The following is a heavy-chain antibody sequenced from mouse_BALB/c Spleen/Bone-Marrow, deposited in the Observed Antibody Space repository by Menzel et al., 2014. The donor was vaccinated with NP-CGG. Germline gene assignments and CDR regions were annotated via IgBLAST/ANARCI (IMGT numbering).Heavy chain of an antibody. J-gene: IGHJ2*01. D-gene: IGHD4-1*01. CDR1: GYTFTSSW. Sequence: QAQLQQFGAELVKPGAPVKLPCKASGYTFTSSWMNWEQQRPGRGLEWTGRIDPSDSATHYIKKFNDKAALNVDESSITAYVQLSSLTSEDSGVYYCARNWVCCDYWGQGTPLTVSS. CDR3: ARNWVCCDY. V-gene: IGHV1-69*02. CDR2: IDPSDSAT.